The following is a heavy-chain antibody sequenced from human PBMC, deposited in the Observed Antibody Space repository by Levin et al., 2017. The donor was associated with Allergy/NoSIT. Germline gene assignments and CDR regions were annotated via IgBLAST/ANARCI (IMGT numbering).Heavy chain of an antibody. V-gene: IGHV3-74*01. CDR1: GFTFSSYW. J-gene: IGHJ4*02. Sequence: GGSLRLSCAASGFTFSSYWLHWVRQAPGKGLVWVSRISSDGSSTAYADSVKGRFTISRDNAQNTLYLQTNSLRAEDTALYYCVRGAGPGGSPPFDSWGQGTLVTVSS. CDR2: ISSDGSST. CDR3: VRGAGPGGSPPFDS. D-gene: IGHD2-15*01.